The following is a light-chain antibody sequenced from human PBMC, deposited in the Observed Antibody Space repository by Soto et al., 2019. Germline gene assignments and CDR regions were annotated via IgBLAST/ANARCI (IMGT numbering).Light chain of an antibody. J-gene: IGKJ2*01. CDR2: AAS. V-gene: IGKV3-20*01. Sequence: EIVLTQSPGTLSLSPGEGATLSCRASQSVSSSYLAWYQQKPGQAPRLLIYAASSRATGVPDRFSGSGSGTDFNLTISRLEPEDFAVYYCQQYGSSPTYTFGQGTKLEIK. CDR1: QSVSSSY. CDR3: QQYGSSPTYT.